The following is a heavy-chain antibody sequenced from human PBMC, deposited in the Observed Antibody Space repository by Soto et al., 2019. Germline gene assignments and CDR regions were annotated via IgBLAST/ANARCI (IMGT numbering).Heavy chain of an antibody. CDR1: GFTFDDYG. J-gene: IGHJ4*02. CDR2: INWNGGST. V-gene: IGHV3-20*04. CDR3: ARLYGSGSTRRVRIDY. D-gene: IGHD3-10*01. Sequence: EVQLVESGGGVVRPGGSLRLSCAASGFTFDDYGMSWVRQAPGKGLEWVSGINWNGGSTGYADSVKGRFTLSRDNAKNSLYLQMNSLRAEDTALYYCARLYGSGSTRRVRIDYWGQGTLVTVSS.